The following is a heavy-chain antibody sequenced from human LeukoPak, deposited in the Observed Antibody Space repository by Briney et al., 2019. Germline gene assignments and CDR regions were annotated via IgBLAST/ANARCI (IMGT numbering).Heavy chain of an antibody. CDR2: IKQDGSVK. Sequence: PGGSLRLSCEASGFTFTKFWMSWVRQAPGKGLEWVANIKQDGSVKQYVDSIKGRFTISRDNAKNTLYLQMDSLRVEDTAVYYCARFSRVEWSFWGQGTLVTVSS. J-gene: IGHJ4*02. D-gene: IGHD3-3*01. CDR1: GFTFTKFW. CDR3: ARFSRVEWSF. V-gene: IGHV3-7*01.